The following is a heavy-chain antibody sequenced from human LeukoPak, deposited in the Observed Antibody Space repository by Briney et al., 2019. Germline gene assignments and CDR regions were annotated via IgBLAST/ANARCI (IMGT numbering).Heavy chain of an antibody. D-gene: IGHD4-17*01. J-gene: IGHJ4*02. V-gene: IGHV3-30*04. CDR3: ARAGGADYGDYSDFPDFDY. CDR1: GFTFSSYA. Sequence: GGSLRLSCAASGFTFSSYAMHWVRQAPGKGREWVAVISYEGSNKYYADSVKGRFTISRDNSKNTLYLQMNSLRAEDTAVYYCARAGGADYGDYSDFPDFDYWGQGTLVTVSS. CDR2: ISYEGSNK.